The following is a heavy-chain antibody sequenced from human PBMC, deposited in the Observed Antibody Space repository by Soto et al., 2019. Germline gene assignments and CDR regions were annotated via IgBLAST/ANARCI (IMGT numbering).Heavy chain of an antibody. J-gene: IGHJ6*02. Sequence: QPGGSLRLSCAASGLTVSSNYMSWVRQAPGKGLEWVSVIYSGGSTYCADSVKGRFTISRDNSKNTLYLQMNSLRAEDTAVYYCARDRSMVATNYYYGMDVWGQGTPVTVSS. V-gene: IGHV3-53*01. CDR3: ARDRSMVATNYYYGMDV. D-gene: IGHD5-12*01. CDR2: IYSGGST. CDR1: GLTVSSNY.